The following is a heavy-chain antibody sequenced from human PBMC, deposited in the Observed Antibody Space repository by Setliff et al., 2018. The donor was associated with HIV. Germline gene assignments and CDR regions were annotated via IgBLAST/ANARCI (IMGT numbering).Heavy chain of an antibody. D-gene: IGHD3-10*01. Sequence: PGESLKISCQCSGFNFLAHWIGWVRQVPEKGLEWMGIVYPGDSDTRYNPSFEGQVTDSADKTITTAYLQLTSLKASDTAMYFCARLPYYVSGGVFDHWGKGTLVTVSS. J-gene: IGHJ4*02. CDR1: GFNFLAHW. CDR3: ARLPYYVSGGVFDH. CDR2: VYPGDSDT. V-gene: IGHV5-51*01.